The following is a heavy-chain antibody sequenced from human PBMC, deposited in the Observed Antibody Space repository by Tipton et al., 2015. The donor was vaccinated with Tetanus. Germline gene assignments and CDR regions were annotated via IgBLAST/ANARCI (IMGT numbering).Heavy chain of an antibody. D-gene: IGHD3-22*01. Sequence: QLVQSGAEVKKPGASVKVSCAASGYTFTNNALSWVRQAPGQDFEWMGWINPDNGYTIDAEKVQGRVTMTRDTSTSTAYLELRSLRSDDTAVYFCVREQKARRGFKWFDPWGQGTLVTVSS. CDR3: VREQKARRGFKWFDP. V-gene: IGHV1-18*01. CDR1: GYTFTNNA. CDR2: INPDNGYT. J-gene: IGHJ5*02.